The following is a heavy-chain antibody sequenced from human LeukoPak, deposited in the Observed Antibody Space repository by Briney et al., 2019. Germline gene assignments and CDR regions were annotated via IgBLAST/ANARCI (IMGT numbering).Heavy chain of an antibody. CDR3: ASSGSSLNYYFDY. J-gene: IGHJ4*02. Sequence: SETLSLTCAVYGGSFSGYYWSWIRQPPGKGLEWIGEINHSGSTNYNPSPKSRVTISVDTSKNQFSLKLSSVTAADTAVYYCASSGSSLNYYFDYWGQGTLVTVSS. V-gene: IGHV4-34*01. CDR2: INHSGST. CDR1: GGSFSGYY. D-gene: IGHD1-26*01.